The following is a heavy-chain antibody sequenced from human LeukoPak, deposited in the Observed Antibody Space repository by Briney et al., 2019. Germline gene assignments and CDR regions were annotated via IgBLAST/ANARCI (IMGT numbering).Heavy chain of an antibody. CDR3: ARFAFSGYYDYYFDY. Sequence: GGSLRLSCAASGFTVSSNYMSWVRQASGKGLEWVSVIYSGGSTYYADSVKGRFTISRDNSKNTLYLQMNSLRAEDTAVYYCARFAFSGYYDYYFDYWGQGTLVTVSS. CDR1: GFTVSSNY. V-gene: IGHV3-53*01. J-gene: IGHJ4*02. D-gene: IGHD3-22*01. CDR2: IYSGGST.